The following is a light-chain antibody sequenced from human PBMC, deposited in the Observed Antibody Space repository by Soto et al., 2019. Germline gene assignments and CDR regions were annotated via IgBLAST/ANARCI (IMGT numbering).Light chain of an antibody. CDR3: CSYTSTSTYV. CDR1: SSDVGGGYNY. V-gene: IGLV2-14*01. J-gene: IGLJ1*01. Sequence: QSALTQPASVSVSPGQSITISCSGTSSDVGGGYNYVSWYQQHPGKAPKLMVYDVSYRPSGISNRFSGSKSGNTASLTISGLQIEDEADYYCCSYTSTSTYVFGTGTKVTVL. CDR2: DVS.